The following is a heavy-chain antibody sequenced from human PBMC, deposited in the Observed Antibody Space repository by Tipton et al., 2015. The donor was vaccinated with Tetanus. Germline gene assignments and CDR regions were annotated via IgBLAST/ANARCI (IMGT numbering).Heavy chain of an antibody. V-gene: IGHV3-33*01. J-gene: IGHJ4*02. D-gene: IGHD2-15*01. CDR2: SWYDGTDK. CDR1: GFIFSSYG. Sequence: SLRLSCAASGFIFSSYGIHWVRQAPGKGLEWLAVSWYDGTDKYYADSVKGRFTISRDNSKNTLYLQMNSLRAEDTALYCWAREADCSGGSCFSGGFDTWGQGTQVTVSS. CDR3: AREADCSGGSCFSGGFDT.